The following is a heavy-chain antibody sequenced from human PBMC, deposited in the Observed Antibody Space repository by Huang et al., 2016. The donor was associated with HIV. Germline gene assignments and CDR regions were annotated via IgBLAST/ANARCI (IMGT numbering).Heavy chain of an antibody. CDR1: GYTLTELS. CDR3: AAGYDTYYDI. Sequence: QVQLVQSGAEVKKPGASVKVSCKVSGYTLTELSIHWVRQAPGKGLEWMCGFAPEHGETIYAQNFQGRVTMTEDTSTDTAYMELHSLRPEDTAVYYCAAGYDTYYDIWGQGTMVIASS. V-gene: IGHV1-24*01. J-gene: IGHJ3*02. D-gene: IGHD2-21*01. CDR2: FAPEHGET.